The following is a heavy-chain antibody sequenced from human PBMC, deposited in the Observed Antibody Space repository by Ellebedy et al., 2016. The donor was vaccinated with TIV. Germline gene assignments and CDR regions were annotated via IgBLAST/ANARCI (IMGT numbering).Heavy chain of an antibody. CDR2: INPDSGGT. J-gene: IGHJ6*02. V-gene: IGHV1-2*02. CDR1: GYTFTANY. CDR3: ARVRRGSSGMDV. D-gene: IGHD6-13*01. Sequence: ASVKVSCKASGYTFTANYLHWVRQAPGQGLEWMGWINPDSGGTNLAQKFQGRVTMTGDTSINTAYMQLIRLESDDTAVYYCARVRRGSSGMDVWGQGTAVTVSS.